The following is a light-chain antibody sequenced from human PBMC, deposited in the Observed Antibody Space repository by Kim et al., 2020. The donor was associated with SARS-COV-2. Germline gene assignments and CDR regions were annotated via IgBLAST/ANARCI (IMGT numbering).Light chain of an antibody. V-gene: IGKV3-20*01. J-gene: IGKJ1*01. CDR2: GAS. CDR1: QSVSSSY. Sequence: EIVLTQSPGTLSLSPGEIATLSCRASQSVSSSYLAWYQQKPGQAPRLLIYGASSRATGIPDRFSGRGSGTDFTLTINRLEPEDFAVYYCQQYGSSPGGTFGQGTKVDIK. CDR3: QQYGSSPGGT.